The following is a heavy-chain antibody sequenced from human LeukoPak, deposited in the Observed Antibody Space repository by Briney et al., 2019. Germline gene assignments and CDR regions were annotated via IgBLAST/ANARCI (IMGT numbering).Heavy chain of an antibody. J-gene: IGHJ6*04. CDR3: AELGITMIGGV. CDR2: IYSRSGTI. Sequence: GGSLRLSCAASGFTFSIYSMNWVRQAPGKGLEWVSYIYSRSGTIYYADSVKGRFTISRDNAKNSLYLQMNSLRAEDTAVYYCAELGITMIGGVWGKGTTVTISS. CDR1: GFTFSIYS. D-gene: IGHD3-10*02. V-gene: IGHV3-48*04.